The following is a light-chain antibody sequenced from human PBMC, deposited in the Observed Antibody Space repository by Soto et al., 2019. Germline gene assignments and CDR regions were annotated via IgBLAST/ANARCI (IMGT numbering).Light chain of an antibody. V-gene: IGKV3-20*01. CDR2: GAS. Sequence: ENVLTQSPGTLSLSPGDRATLSCRASQSVSSSFLAWYQQKPGQAPRLLIYGASNRASGIPDRFSGSGSGTDFTLTITRLEPGDFAVYYCQQYGRSPDLFTFVPGTKVEIK. CDR1: QSVSSSF. J-gene: IGKJ3*01. CDR3: QQYGRSPDLFT.